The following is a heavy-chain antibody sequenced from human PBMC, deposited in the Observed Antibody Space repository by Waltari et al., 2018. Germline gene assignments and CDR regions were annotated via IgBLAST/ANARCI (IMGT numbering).Heavy chain of an antibody. CDR3: ARGVAVGGNTHLDY. J-gene: IGHJ4*02. D-gene: IGHD6-19*01. CDR1: GDSTSSPTYY. CDR2: RYHSGGT. V-gene: IGHV4-39*07. Sequence: QLQLQESGPGLVKPSETLSLTCTVSGDSTSSPTYYWGWIRQPPGKGLEWIGTRYHSGGTFYSPSLKSRVSISLDTSKSQFSLKLRSVTATDTAVYYCARGVAVGGNTHLDYWGQGALVTVSS.